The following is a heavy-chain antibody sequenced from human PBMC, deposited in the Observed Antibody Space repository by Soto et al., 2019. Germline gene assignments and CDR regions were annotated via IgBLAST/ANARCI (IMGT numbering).Heavy chain of an antibody. CDR3: ARFEYYYDSSGPYRQYDAFDI. CDR2: IYYSGST. Sequence: SETLSLTCTVSGGSITSSSFYWGWIRQPPGKGLKWIGIIYYSGSTYYNPSLKSRVTISVDTSKSQFSLNLNSVTAADTAVYYCARFEYYYDSSGPYRQYDAFDIWGQGTMVTVSS. D-gene: IGHD3-22*01. V-gene: IGHV4-39*01. CDR1: GGSITSSSFY. J-gene: IGHJ3*02.